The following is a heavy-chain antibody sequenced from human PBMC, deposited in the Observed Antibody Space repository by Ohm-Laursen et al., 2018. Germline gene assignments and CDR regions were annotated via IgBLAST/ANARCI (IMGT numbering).Heavy chain of an antibody. D-gene: IGHD3-10*01. J-gene: IGHJ4*02. CDR2: IKSKTDGGTT. CDR1: GFTFSNAW. CDR3: TTIGGYYYVNY. Sequence: SLRLSCAASGFTFSNAWMSWVRQAPGKGLEWVGRIKSKTDGGTTDYAAPVRGRFTISRDDSKNTLYLQMNSLKTEDTAVYYCTTIGGYYYVNYWGQGTLVTVSS. V-gene: IGHV3-15*01.